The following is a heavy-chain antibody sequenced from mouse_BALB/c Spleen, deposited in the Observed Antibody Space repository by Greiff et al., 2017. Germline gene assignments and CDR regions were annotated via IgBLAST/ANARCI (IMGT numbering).Heavy chain of an antibody. CDR2: ISSGGST. J-gene: IGHJ4*01. D-gene: IGHD2-2*01. V-gene: IGHV5-6-5*01. CDR3: ASGRGYYYAMDY. CDR1: GFTFSSYA. Sequence: EVKLMESGGGLVKPGGSLKLSCAASGFTFSSYAMSWVRQTPEKRLEWVATISSGGSTYYPDSVKGRFTISRDNARNILYLQMSSLRSEDTAMYYCASGRGYYYAMDYWGQGTSVTVSS.